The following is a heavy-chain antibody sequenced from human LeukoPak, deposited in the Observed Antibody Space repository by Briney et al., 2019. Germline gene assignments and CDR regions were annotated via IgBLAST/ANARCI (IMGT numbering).Heavy chain of an antibody. D-gene: IGHD2-2*01. J-gene: IGHJ4*02. Sequence: GRIYTSGSTNYNPSLKSRVTMSVDTSKNQFSLKLSSVTAADTAVYYCARDSQYQLLGYFDYWGQGTLVTVSS. CDR3: ARDSQYQLLGYFDY. V-gene: IGHV4-4*07. CDR2: IYTSGST.